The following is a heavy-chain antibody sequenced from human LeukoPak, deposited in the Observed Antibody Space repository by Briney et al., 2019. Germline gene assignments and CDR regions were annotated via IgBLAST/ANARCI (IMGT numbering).Heavy chain of an antibody. V-gene: IGHV1-69*05. CDR2: IIPIFGTA. CDR1: GGTLSCYA. CDR3: AREAGEMAIYFDY. Sequence: ASVKVSCKASGGTLSCYAISWVRQAPGQGLEWMGGIIPIFGTANYAQKFQGRVTITTDESTSTAYMELSSLRSEDTAVYYCAREAGEMAIYFDYWGQGTLVTVSS. J-gene: IGHJ4*02. D-gene: IGHD5-24*01.